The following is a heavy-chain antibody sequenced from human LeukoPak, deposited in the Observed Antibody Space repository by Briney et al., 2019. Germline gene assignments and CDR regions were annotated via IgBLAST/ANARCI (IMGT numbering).Heavy chain of an antibody. CDR2: IKQDGSEK. D-gene: IGHD1-14*01. Sequence: GGSLRLSCADSGFTFSSYWMSWVRQAPGKGLEWVANIKQDGSEKYSVDSVKGRFTISRDNAKNSLYLQMNSLRAEDTAVHYCATSTNGAFDIWGQGTMVTVSS. CDR3: ATSTNGAFDI. V-gene: IGHV3-7*02. CDR1: GFTFSSYW. J-gene: IGHJ3*02.